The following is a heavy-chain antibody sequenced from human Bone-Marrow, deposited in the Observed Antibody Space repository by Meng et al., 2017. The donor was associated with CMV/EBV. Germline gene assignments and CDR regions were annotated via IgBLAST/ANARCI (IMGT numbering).Heavy chain of an antibody. CDR3: AKEGPERIDANYDFWSGYLKGVGWYFEL. CDR1: GFTFSSYA. V-gene: IGHV3-30*02. D-gene: IGHD3-3*01. CDR2: IRYDGGNK. Sequence: GESLKISCAASGFTFSSYAMSWVRQAPGQGLEWVAFIRYDGGNKYFTDSVKGRFTISRDNSKNTLYLQMNSLRDEDTAVYYCAKEGPERIDANYDFWSGYLKGVGWYFELWGRGTLVTVSS. J-gene: IGHJ2*01.